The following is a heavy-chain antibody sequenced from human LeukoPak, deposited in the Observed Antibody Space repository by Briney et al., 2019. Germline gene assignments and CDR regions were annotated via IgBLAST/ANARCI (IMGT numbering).Heavy chain of an antibody. Sequence: ASVKVSCKASGYTFTNYGISWVRQAPGQGLEWMGWISTYNGNTNYAQKVQGRVTMTTDTSTSTAYMELRSLRSDDTAVYYCARGWMGIFPYYFDYWGQGTLVTVSS. CDR2: ISTYNGNT. J-gene: IGHJ4*02. CDR1: GYTFTNYG. D-gene: IGHD2-15*01. V-gene: IGHV1-18*01. CDR3: ARGWMGIFPYYFDY.